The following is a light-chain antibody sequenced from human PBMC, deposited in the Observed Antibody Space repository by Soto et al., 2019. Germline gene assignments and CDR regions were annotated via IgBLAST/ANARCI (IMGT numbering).Light chain of an antibody. J-gene: IGKJ5*01. CDR3: QQRSNWPPIT. CDR2: GAS. V-gene: IGKV3D-20*02. CDR1: QSVNSD. Sequence: EIVMTQSPATLSVSPGERATLSCRASQSVNSDLAWYQQKPGQAPRLLISGASSRATGIPDRFSGSGSGTDFTLTTSRLEPEDFAVYYCQQRSNWPPITLGQGTRLEIK.